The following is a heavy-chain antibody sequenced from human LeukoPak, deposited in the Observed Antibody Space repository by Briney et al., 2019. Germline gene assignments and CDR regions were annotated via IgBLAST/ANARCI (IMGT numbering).Heavy chain of an antibody. CDR2: IYPDGST. V-gene: IGHV3-53*05. J-gene: IGHJ6*03. CDR1: GFIVSDSY. Sequence: GGSLRLSCAASGFIVSDSYMSWVRQAPEKGLEWVSLIYPDGSTYYADSVKGRFTISRDNSKNTLYVQMNSLRAEDTAVYYCAKVQDQWLEPFYMDVWGKGTTVTVSS. D-gene: IGHD6-19*01. CDR3: AKVQDQWLEPFYMDV.